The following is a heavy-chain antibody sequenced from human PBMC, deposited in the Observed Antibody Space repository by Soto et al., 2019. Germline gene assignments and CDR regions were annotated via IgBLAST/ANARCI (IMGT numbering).Heavy chain of an antibody. CDR1: GFTFSRYG. J-gene: IGHJ4*02. CDR2: LSYDGSNT. CDR3: SKGMIRDGNNNPDEGIDY. V-gene: IGHV3-30*18. D-gene: IGHD3-22*01. Sequence: GGSLRLSCTASGFTFSRYGMHWVRQAPGKGLEWLAVLSYDGSNTYYADSVKGRFSISRDNSKNTPYLQMNSLRAEDTAVYYCSKGMIRDGNNNPDEGIDYWGRGNLVTVSS.